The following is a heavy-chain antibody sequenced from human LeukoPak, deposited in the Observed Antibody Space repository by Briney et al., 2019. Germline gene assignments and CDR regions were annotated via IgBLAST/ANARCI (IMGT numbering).Heavy chain of an antibody. CDR2: ISGGGSST. CDR1: GFTFSSYA. D-gene: IGHD2-15*01. V-gene: IGHV3-23*01. Sequence: GGSLRLSCAASGFTFSSYAMSWVRQAPGKGLAWVSAISGGGSSTYYAASVKGRFTISRDKSKNTLYLQMNSLRAEDTAVYYCAKDQEYCTGGNCYSNWYFDLWGRGTLVTVSS. CDR3: AKDQEYCTGGNCYSNWYFDL. J-gene: IGHJ2*01.